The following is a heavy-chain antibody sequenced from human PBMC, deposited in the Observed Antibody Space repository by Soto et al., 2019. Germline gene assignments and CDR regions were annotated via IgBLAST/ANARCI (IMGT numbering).Heavy chain of an antibody. CDR1: GGSISSGGYY. J-gene: IGHJ5*02. CDR2: IYHSGST. Sequence: QLQLQESGSGLVKPSQTLSLTCAVSGGSISSGGYYWGWIRQPPGKGLEWIGHIYHSGSTYYNPSITSPVTRSVDWPTHQFSLKLSPVTAPDTAVDTCASVPGPWGQGTRVLVSS. V-gene: IGHV4-30-2*01. CDR3: ASVPGP.